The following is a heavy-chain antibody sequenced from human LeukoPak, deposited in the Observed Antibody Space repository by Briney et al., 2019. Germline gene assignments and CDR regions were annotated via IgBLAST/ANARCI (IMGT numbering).Heavy chain of an antibody. CDR3: SSGIVGVVTGYYYYYGMDV. Sequence: PSETLSLTCTVSGGSMSRYHWSWIRQPPGKGLEWIGYIYYSGCTICNPSLKSRVPISVDTSKKHFSLTLSSVTTADQAWYYLSSGIVGVVTGYYYYYGMDVWGKGTTVTVSS. CDR1: GGSMSRYH. J-gene: IGHJ6*04. V-gene: IGHV4-59*01. D-gene: IGHD3-3*01. CDR2: IYYSGCT.